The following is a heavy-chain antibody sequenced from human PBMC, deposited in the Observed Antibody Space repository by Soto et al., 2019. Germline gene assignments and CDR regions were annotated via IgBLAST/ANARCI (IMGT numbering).Heavy chain of an antibody. J-gene: IGHJ6*02. D-gene: IGHD3-22*01. CDR3: ARGLKYYYDSSGSPYGMDV. V-gene: IGHV4-39*07. CDR2: INHSGST. CDR1: GTSIRNTGDY. Sequence: SETLSLTCSVSGTSIRNTGDYWAWIRQPPGRGLEWIGEINHSGSTNYNPSLKSRVTISVDTSKSQFSLKLSSVTAADTAVYYCARGLKYYYDSSGSPYGMDVWGQGTTVTVSS.